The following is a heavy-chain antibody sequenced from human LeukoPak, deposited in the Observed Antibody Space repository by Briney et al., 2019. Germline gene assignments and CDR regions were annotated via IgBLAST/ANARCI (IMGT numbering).Heavy chain of an antibody. CDR2: IIPSGGST. J-gene: IGHJ5*02. V-gene: IGHV1-46*01. Sequence: GASVKVSCKASGYTFTSYYMHWVRQAPGQGLEWMGIIIPSGGSTSYAQKFQGRVTMTRDTSTSTVYMELSSLRSEDTAVYYCARVALYCSSTSCAAENWFDPWGQGTLVTASS. CDR3: ARVALYCSSTSCAAENWFDP. D-gene: IGHD2-2*01. CDR1: GYTFTSYY.